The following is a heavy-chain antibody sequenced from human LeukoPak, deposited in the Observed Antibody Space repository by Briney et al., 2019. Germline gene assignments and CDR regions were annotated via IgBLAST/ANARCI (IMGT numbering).Heavy chain of an antibody. CDR3: SRDARWLQPKCDFDY. CDR1: GFTFSSYS. V-gene: IGHV3-21*01. Sequence: PAVTLSRSCAASGFTFSSYSRNWLRQAPGKGLEWVSSINSSSSYIYYADSVKGRFTISRDNAKNSLYLQMNSLSAEDTAVYYCSRDARWLQPKCDFDYWGQGTLVTVSS. D-gene: IGHD5-24*01. CDR2: INSSSSYI. J-gene: IGHJ4*02.